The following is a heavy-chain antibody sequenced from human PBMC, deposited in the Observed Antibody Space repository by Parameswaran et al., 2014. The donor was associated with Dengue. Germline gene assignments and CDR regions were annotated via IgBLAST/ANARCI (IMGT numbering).Heavy chain of an antibody. CDR2: IIPIFGTA. CDR3: ARGAAAGGDGYNNFDY. D-gene: IGHD5-24*01. Sequence: WVRQAPGQGLEWMGGIIPIFGTANYAQKFQGRVTITADESTSTAYMELSSLRSEDTAVYYCARGAAAGGDGYNNFDYWGQGTLVTVSS. V-gene: IGHV1-69*01. J-gene: IGHJ4*02.